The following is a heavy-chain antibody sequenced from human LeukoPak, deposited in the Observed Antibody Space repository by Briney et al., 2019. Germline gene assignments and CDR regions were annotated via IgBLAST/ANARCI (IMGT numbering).Heavy chain of an antibody. J-gene: IGHJ6*03. D-gene: IGHD5-18*01. CDR3: TTVNTATPHPIDYYYYMDV. CDR2: IKSKTDGGTT. V-gene: IGHV3-15*01. Sequence: GGSLRLSCAASGFTFSSYGMSWVRQAPGKGLEWVGRIKSKTDGGTTDYAAPVKGRFTISRDDSKNTLYLQMNSLKTEDTAVYYCTTVNTATPHPIDYYYYMDVWGKGTTVTISS. CDR1: GFTFSSYG.